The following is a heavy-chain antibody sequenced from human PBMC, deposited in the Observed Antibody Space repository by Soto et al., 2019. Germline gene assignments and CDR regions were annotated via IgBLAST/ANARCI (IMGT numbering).Heavy chain of an antibody. CDR2: IFYSGST. Sequence: SETLSLTCTVSGGSISSYYWSWIRQPPGKGLERIGYIFYSGSTNYNPSLKSRVTISVDTSKNHFSLKLSSVTAADTAVYYCAKETEYYDFWSGYYTGPSYYYGMDVWGQGTTVTVSS. CDR3: AKETEYYDFWSGYYTGPSYYYGMDV. D-gene: IGHD3-3*01. CDR1: GGSISSYY. J-gene: IGHJ6*02. V-gene: IGHV4-59*12.